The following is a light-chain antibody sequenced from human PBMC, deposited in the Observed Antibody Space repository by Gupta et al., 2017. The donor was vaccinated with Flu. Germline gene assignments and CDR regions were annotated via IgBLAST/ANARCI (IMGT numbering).Light chain of an antibody. CDR2: DDS. J-gene: IGLJ2*01. Sequence: SYVLTQAPSVSVAPGQTARITCGENNIGSKSVHWYQQKPGQAPILVGYDDSDRPSGIPERFSGSKSGNTATLTISRVEAGDEADYYCQVWDSSSDHVVFGGGTKLTVL. CDR1: NIGSKS. V-gene: IGLV3-21*02. CDR3: QVWDSSSDHVV.